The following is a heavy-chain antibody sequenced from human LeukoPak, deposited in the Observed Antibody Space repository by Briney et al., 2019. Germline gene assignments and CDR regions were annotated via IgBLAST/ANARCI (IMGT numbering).Heavy chain of an antibody. CDR2: ISYDGSNK. Sequence: GGSLRLSCAASGFTFSSYGMHWVRQAPGKGLEWVAVISYDGSNKYYADSVKGRFTISRDNSKNTLYLQMNSLRSDDTAVYFCARDTSEGDYAWWFDPWGQGTLVTVAS. CDR1: GFTFSSYG. V-gene: IGHV3-30*03. CDR3: ARDTSEGDYAWWFDP. D-gene: IGHD3-16*01. J-gene: IGHJ5*02.